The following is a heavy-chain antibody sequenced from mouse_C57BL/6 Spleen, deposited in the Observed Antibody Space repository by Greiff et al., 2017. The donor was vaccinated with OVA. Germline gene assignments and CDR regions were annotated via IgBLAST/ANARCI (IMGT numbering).Heavy chain of an antibody. D-gene: IGHD4-1*01. CDR2: ISSGGSYT. J-gene: IGHJ3*01. CDR3: ARELGRSFAY. CDR1: GFTFSSYG. Sequence: EVQRVESGGDLVKPGGSLKLPCAASGFTFSSYGMSWVRQTPDKRLEWVATISSGGSYTYYPDSVKGRFTISRDNAKNTLYLQMSSLKSEDTAMYYCARELGRSFAYWGQGTLVTVSA. V-gene: IGHV5-6*01.